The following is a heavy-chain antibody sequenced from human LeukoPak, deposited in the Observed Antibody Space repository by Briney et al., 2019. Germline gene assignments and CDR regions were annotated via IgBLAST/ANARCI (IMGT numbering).Heavy chain of an antibody. CDR1: GYTFTGYY. CDR3: ATWGVIIC. V-gene: IGHV1-2*02. CDR2: INPNSGGT. J-gene: IGHJ4*02. D-gene: IGHD3-10*01. Sequence: ASVKVSCKASGYTFTGYYMHWVRQAPGQGVECMGWINPNSGGTNYAQKFQGRVTMTRDTCISTAYMELSSLRSEDTAVYYCATWGVIICWGQGTLVTVSS.